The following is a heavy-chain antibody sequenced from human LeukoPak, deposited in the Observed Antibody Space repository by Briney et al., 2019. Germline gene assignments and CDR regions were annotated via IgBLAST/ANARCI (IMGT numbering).Heavy chain of an antibody. CDR1: GGSISSGGYY. D-gene: IGHD4-17*01. V-gene: IGHV4-31*03. CDR2: IYYSGST. Sequence: PSETLSLTCTVSGGSISSGGYYWSWIRQHPGKGLEWIGYIYYSGSTYYNPSLKSRVTISVDTSKNQFSLKLSSVTAADTAEYYCARDKTTVTTFDIWGQGTMVTVSS. J-gene: IGHJ3*02. CDR3: ARDKTTVTTFDI.